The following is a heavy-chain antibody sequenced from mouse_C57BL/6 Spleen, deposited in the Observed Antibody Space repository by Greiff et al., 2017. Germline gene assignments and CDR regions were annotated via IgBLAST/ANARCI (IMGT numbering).Heavy chain of an antibody. CDR2: IDPENGDT. J-gene: IGHJ3*01. D-gene: IGHD3-2*02. Sequence: EVQLQQSGAELVRPGASVKLSCTASGFNIKDDYMHWVKQRPEQGLEWIGWIDPENGDTEYASKFQGRATITADTSSNTAYLQLSSLTSEDTAVYYCTTTAQAFAYWGQGTLVTVSA. CDR1: GFNIKDDY. CDR3: TTTAQAFAY. V-gene: IGHV14-4*01.